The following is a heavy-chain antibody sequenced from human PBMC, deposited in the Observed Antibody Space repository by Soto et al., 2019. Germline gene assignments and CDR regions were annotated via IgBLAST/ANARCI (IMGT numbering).Heavy chain of an antibody. J-gene: IGHJ5*02. CDR2: IYYSGST. Sequence: SETLSLTCTVSGCSISSSSYYWGWIRQPPGKGLEWIGSIYYSGSTYYNPSLKSRVTISVDTSKNQFSLKLSSVTAADTAVYYCARQSGAGYQLLYGGFDPWGQGTLVTVSS. V-gene: IGHV4-39*01. CDR3: ARQSGAGYQLLYGGFDP. CDR1: GCSISSSSYY. D-gene: IGHD2-2*02.